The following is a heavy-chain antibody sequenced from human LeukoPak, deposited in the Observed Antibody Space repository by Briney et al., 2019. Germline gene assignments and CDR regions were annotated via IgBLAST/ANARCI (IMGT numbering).Heavy chain of an antibody. J-gene: IGHJ4*02. CDR1: GYTFSGYY. D-gene: IGHD3-10*01. Sequence: ASVKASCKASGYTFSGYYMHWVRQAPGQAFEWMGWINPNGGDTNYAQKFQGRVTLTTDTAISTAYLELSSLKSDDTAVYYCAKHYSGNSRVFDYWGQGSLVTVSS. CDR3: AKHYSGNSRVFDY. V-gene: IGHV1-2*02. CDR2: INPNGGDT.